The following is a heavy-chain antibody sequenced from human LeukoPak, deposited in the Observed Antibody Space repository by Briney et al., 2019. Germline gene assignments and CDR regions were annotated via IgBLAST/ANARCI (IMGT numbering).Heavy chain of an antibody. V-gene: IGHV3-33*01. D-gene: IGHD3-3*01. J-gene: IGHJ6*02. CDR2: IWYDGSNK. CDR3: ARDPPSTIFGVVSYYYYYGMDV. Sequence: GRSLRLSCAASGFTFSSYGMHWVRQAPGKGLEWVAVIWYDGSNKYYADSVKGRFTISRDNSKNTLYLQMNSLRAEDTAVYYCARDPPSTIFGVVSYYYYYGMDVWGQGTTVTVSS. CDR1: GFTFSSYG.